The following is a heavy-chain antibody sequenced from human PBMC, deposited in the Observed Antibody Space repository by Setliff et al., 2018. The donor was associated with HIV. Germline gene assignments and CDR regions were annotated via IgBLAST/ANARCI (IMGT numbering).Heavy chain of an antibody. Sequence: PSETLSLTCAVSGYSISSGYYWGWIRQPPGKGLEWIGSIYHSGSAHYNASLKSRVTMSVDMSNNQFSLKLRSVTAADTAVYYCARWTYYHASGSYRGKFDYWGQGTLVTVSS. CDR1: GYSISSGYY. V-gene: IGHV4-38-2*01. CDR3: ARWTYYHASGSYRGKFDY. D-gene: IGHD3-10*01. J-gene: IGHJ4*02. CDR2: IYHSGSA.